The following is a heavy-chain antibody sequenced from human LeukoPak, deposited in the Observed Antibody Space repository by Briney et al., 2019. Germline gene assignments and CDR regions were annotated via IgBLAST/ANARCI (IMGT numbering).Heavy chain of an antibody. Sequence: GGSLRLSCAAPGFTFDDYAMHWVRQAPGKGLEWVSGISWNSDNIDYADSVKGRFTISRDNAKNSLYLQMNSLRAEDTALYYCAKDLKATTEYYFDYWGQGTLVTVSS. CDR1: GFTFDDYA. V-gene: IGHV3-9*01. J-gene: IGHJ4*02. CDR3: AKDLKATTEYYFDY. CDR2: ISWNSDNI. D-gene: IGHD1-1*01.